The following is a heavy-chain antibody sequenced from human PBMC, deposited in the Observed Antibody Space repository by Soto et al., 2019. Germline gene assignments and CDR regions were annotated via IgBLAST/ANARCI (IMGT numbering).Heavy chain of an antibody. V-gene: IGHV4-39*01. CDR2: MYYGGRT. D-gene: IGHD3-10*01. CDR1: GGSISSSTYY. CDR3: ARQIPYYGSGSSNWCDP. J-gene: IGHJ5*02. Sequence: QLQLQESGPGLVKPSETLSLTCTVSGGSISSSTYYWGWIRQPPGKGLEWIGSMYYGGRTYYNPSLKSRVTISVDTSKSQFSLKLSSVTGADTAVYFCARQIPYYGSGSSNWCDPWGQGTLVTVSS.